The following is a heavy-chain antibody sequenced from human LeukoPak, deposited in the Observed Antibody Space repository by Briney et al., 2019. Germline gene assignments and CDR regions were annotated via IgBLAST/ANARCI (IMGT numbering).Heavy chain of an antibody. CDR3: ARDDSSNSRVWFDP. V-gene: IGHV1-2*02. J-gene: IGHJ5*02. CDR1: GYTFTGYY. CDR2: INPNSGGT. D-gene: IGHD6-13*01. Sequence: GASVKVSCKASGYTFTGYYMHWVRQAPGQGLEWMGWINPNSGGTNYAQKFQGRVTMTRDTSISTAYMELSRLRSDDTAVYYCARDDSSNSRVWFDPWGQGTLVTVSS.